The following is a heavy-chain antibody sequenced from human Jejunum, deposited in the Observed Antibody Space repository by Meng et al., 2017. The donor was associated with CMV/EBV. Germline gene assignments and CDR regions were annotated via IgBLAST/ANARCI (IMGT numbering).Heavy chain of an antibody. D-gene: IGHD6-25*01. CDR2: ISSSNTYI. J-gene: IGHJ5*02. Sequence: CAASGFTFNDYTMNWVRQAPGKGLEWVSSISSSNTYIYYADSVKGRFTISRDNAKNSLYLQMNNLRADDTAVYYCAREGYQRWFDPWGQGTLVTASS. V-gene: IGHV3-21*01. CDR1: GFTFNDYT. CDR3: AREGYQRWFDP.